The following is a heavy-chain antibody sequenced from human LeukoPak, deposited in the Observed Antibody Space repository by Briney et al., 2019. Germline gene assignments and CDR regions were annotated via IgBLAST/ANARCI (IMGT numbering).Heavy chain of an antibody. CDR1: GYTFTSYA. CDR2: MNPNSGNT. J-gene: IGHJ6*03. Sequence: GASVKVSCKASGYTFTSYAMNWVRQATGQGLEWMGWMNPNSGNTGYAQKFQGRVTITRNTSISTAYMELSSLRSEDTAVYYCARGYSSGWSYYMDVWGKGTTVTVSS. D-gene: IGHD6-19*01. CDR3: ARGYSSGWSYYMDV. V-gene: IGHV1-8*03.